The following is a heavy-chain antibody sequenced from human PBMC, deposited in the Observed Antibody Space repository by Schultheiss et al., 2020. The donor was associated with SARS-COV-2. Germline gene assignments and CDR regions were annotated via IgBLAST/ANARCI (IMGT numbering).Heavy chain of an antibody. J-gene: IGHJ3*02. CDR2: ISYDGSNK. CDR3: AREVATVAFDI. Sequence: LSLTCSVSGGSISSADYYWSWIRQLPGKGLEWVAVISYDGSNKYYADSVKGRFTISRDNSKNTMNLQMNSLRAEDTAVYYCAREVATVAFDIWGQGTMVTVSS. CDR1: GGSISSAD. D-gene: IGHD5-12*01. V-gene: IGHV3-30-3*01.